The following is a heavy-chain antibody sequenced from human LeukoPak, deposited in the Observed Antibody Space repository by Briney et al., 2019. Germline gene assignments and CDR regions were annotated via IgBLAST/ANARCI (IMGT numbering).Heavy chain of an antibody. Sequence: SETLSLTCTVSGGSISSSSYYWGWIRQPPGKGLEWIGSIYYSGSTYYNPSLKSRVTISVDTSKNQFSLKLSSVTAADTAVYYCARSLNYYDSSGAFDIWGQGTMVTVSS. D-gene: IGHD3-22*01. CDR2: IYYSGST. J-gene: IGHJ3*02. CDR3: ARSLNYYDSSGAFDI. V-gene: IGHV4-39*07. CDR1: GGSISSSSYY.